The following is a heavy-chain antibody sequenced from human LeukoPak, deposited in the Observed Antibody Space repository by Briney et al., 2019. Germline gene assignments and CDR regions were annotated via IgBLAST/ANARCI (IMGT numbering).Heavy chain of an antibody. CDR3: AKTYSSSWYFDC. V-gene: IGHV3-30*02. CDR2: IRDDGSNK. D-gene: IGHD6-13*01. J-gene: IGHJ4*02. Sequence: GSLRLSCAASGFTFSSYGMHWVRQAPGKGLEWVAFIRDDGSNKLYADSVKGRFTISRDNSKNTLYLQMNSLRAEDTAVYYCAKTYSSSWYFDCWGQGTLVTVSS. CDR1: GFTFSSYG.